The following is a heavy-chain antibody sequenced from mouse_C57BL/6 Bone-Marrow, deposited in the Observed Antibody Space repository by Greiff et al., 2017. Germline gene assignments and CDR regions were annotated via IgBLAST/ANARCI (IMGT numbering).Heavy chain of an antibody. V-gene: IGHV1-69*01. CDR3: ARWYYGSSHYFDY. CDR2: IDPSDSYT. J-gene: IGHJ2*01. D-gene: IGHD1-1*01. Sequence: VQLQQPGAELVMPGASVKLSCKASGYTFTSYWMHWVKQRPGQGLEWIGEIDPSDSYTNYNQKFKGKSTLTVDKSSSTAYMQLSSLTSGDSAVYYCARWYYGSSHYFDYWGQGTTRTVSS. CDR1: GYTFTSYW.